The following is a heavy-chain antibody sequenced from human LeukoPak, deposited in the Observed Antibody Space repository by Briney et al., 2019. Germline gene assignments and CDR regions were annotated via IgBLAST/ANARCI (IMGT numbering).Heavy chain of an antibody. V-gene: IGHV4-59*12. CDR1: GGSISSYY. Sequence: SETLSLTCTVSGGSISSYYWSWIRQPPGKGLEWIGYIYYSGSTNYNPSLKSRVTISVDTSKNQFSLKLSSVTAADTAVYYCARDSDSSGWPGYYYMDVWGKGTTVTISS. J-gene: IGHJ6*03. CDR2: IYYSGST. D-gene: IGHD6-19*01. CDR3: ARDSDSSGWPGYYYMDV.